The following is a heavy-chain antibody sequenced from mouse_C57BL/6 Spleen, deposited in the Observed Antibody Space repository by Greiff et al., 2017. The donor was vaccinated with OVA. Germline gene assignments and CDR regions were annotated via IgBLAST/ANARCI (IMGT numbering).Heavy chain of an antibody. D-gene: IGHD1-1*01. CDR2: IDPSDSYT. V-gene: IGHV1-50*01. Sequence: QVQLKQPGAELVKPGASVKLSCKASGYTFTSYWMQWVKQRPGQGLEWIGEIDPSDSYTNYNQKFKGKATLTVDTSSSTAYMQLSSLTSEDSAVYYCARPTTVVATDCDYWGKGTTLTVSS. CDR1: GYTFTSYW. J-gene: IGHJ2*01. CDR3: ARPTTVVATDCDY.